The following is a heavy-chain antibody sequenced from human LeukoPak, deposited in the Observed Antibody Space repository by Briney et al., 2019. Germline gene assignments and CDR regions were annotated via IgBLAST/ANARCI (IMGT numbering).Heavy chain of an antibody. Sequence: ASVKVSCKASGGTFSSYAISWVRQAPGQGLEWMGGIIPIFGTANYAQKFQGRVTITADESTSTAYMELSSLRSEDTAVYYCAKALYSGSYLYYFDYWGQGTLVTVSP. V-gene: IGHV1-69*13. CDR1: GGTFSSYA. CDR3: AKALYSGSYLYYFDY. D-gene: IGHD1-26*01. J-gene: IGHJ4*02. CDR2: IIPIFGTA.